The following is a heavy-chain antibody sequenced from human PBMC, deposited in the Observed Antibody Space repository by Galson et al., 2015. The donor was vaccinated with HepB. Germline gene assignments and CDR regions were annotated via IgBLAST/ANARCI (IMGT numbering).Heavy chain of an antibody. V-gene: IGHV5-51*01. CDR1: GYSFTSYW. CDR3: ARHVGARLLWFGESNWFDP. Sequence: QSGAEVKKPGESLKISCKGSGYSFTSYWIGWVRQMPGKGLEWMGIIYPGDSDTRYSPSFQGQVTISADKSISTACLQWSSLKASDTAMYYCARHVGARLLWFGESNWFDPWGQGTLVTVSS. J-gene: IGHJ5*02. CDR2: IYPGDSDT. D-gene: IGHD3-10*01.